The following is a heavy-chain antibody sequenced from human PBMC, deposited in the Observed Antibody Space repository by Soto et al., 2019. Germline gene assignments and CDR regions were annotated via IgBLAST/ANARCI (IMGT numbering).Heavy chain of an antibody. J-gene: IGHJ6*03. CDR3: AREENDIVVVPAAMPAYYYYYMDV. CDR2: ISSSSSYI. CDR1: GFTFSSYS. Sequence: GGSLRLSCAASGFTFSSYSMNWVRQAPGKGLEWVSSISSSSSYIYYADSVKGRFTISRDNAKNSLYLQMNSLRAEDTAVYYCAREENDIVVVPAAMPAYYYYYMDVWGKGTTVTVSS. V-gene: IGHV3-21*01. D-gene: IGHD2-2*01.